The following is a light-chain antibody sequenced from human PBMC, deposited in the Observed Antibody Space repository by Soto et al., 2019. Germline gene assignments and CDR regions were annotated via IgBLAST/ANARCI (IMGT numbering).Light chain of an antibody. CDR3: QQYNNWPPART. Sequence: EIVMTQSPATLSVSPGERATLSCRASQSVGSNLAWYQQKPGQAPRLLIYGASTRATGIPARFSGSGSGTEFTLTISSLPSEDFSIYFFQQYNNWPPARTFGQGTKVEIK. V-gene: IGKV3-15*01. CDR1: QSVGSN. CDR2: GAS. J-gene: IGKJ1*01.